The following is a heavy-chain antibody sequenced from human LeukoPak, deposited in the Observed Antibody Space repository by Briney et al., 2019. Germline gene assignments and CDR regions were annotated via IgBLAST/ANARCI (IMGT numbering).Heavy chain of an antibody. CDR2: ISGSGGSS. CDR1: GFTFSSSA. Sequence: GGSLRLSCAASGFTFSSSAMSWVRQAPGKGLEWVSSISGSGGSSYYADSVKGRFTISRDNSKNTLYMQMNSLRAEDTAVYYCATGGQVGATQPFDYWGQGTLVTVSS. D-gene: IGHD1-26*01. J-gene: IGHJ4*02. CDR3: ATGGQVGATQPFDY. V-gene: IGHV3-23*01.